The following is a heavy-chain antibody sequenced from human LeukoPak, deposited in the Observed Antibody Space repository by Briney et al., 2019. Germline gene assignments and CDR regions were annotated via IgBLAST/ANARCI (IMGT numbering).Heavy chain of an antibody. D-gene: IGHD4-17*01. CDR1: GGYFGSYY. J-gene: IGHJ6*03. CDR2: IYTSEST. Sequence: SETLSLTCTVSGGYFGSYYWSWIRQPAGKGLEWIGRIYTSESTDYNPSLKSRVTMSVDMSTSQFSLRLTSVTAADTAVYYCAREGDYGDYSKSFYYMDVWGKGTAITVSS. V-gene: IGHV4-4*07. CDR3: AREGDYGDYSKSFYYMDV.